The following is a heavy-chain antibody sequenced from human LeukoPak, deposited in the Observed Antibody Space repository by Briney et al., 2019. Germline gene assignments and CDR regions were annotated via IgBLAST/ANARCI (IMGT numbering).Heavy chain of an antibody. CDR1: GYTFTGYY. J-gene: IGHJ6*03. Sequence: ASVKVSCKASGYTFTGYYMHWVRQAPGQGLEWTGWINPNSGGTNYAQKFQGRVTMTRDTSISTAYMELSRLRSDDTAVYYCARGRYNWNDGYFYYYMDVWGNGTTVTISS. CDR3: ARGRYNWNDGYFYYYMDV. V-gene: IGHV1-2*02. CDR2: INPNSGGT. D-gene: IGHD1-1*01.